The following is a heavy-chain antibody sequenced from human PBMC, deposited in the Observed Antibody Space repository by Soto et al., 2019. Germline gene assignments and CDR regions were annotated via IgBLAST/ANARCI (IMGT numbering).Heavy chain of an antibody. Sequence: QVQMQESGPGLVKPSETLSLTCTVSGASINNYYCNWVRQPPGKGLEWIGSIHYSGTTHYNPSLKTRVTISKDAARNQSSLTLRSVTAADAAVYYCVRDTYGLDVWGQGTTVTVSS. CDR1: GASINNYY. CDR2: IHYSGTT. V-gene: IGHV4-59*01. CDR3: VRDTYGLDV. J-gene: IGHJ6*02.